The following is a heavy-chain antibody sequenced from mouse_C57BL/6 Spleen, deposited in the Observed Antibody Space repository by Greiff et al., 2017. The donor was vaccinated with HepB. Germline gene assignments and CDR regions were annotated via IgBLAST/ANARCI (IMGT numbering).Heavy chain of an antibody. CDR3: ARHYYGYFDV. D-gene: IGHD1-2*01. J-gene: IGHJ1*03. Sequence: VQLQESGAELVRPGTSVKVSCKASGYAFTNYLIEWVKQRPGQGLEWIGVINPGSGGTNYNEKFKGKATLTADKSSSTAYMQLSSLTSEDSAVYFCARHYYGYFDVWVTGTTVTVSS. CDR1: GYAFTNYL. CDR2: INPGSGGT. V-gene: IGHV1-54*01.